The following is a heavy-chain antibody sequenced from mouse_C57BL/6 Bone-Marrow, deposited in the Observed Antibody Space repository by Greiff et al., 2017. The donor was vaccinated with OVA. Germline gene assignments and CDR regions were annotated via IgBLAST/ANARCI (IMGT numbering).Heavy chain of an antibody. J-gene: IGHJ4*01. CDR2: ISYDGSN. CDR3: ARFYDGYYFYYAMDY. CDR1: GYSITSGYY. V-gene: IGHV3-6*01. D-gene: IGHD2-3*01. Sequence: EVQLQESGPGLVKPSQSLSLTCSVTGYSITSGYYWNWIRQFPGNKLEWMGYISYDGSNNYNPSLKNRISITRDTSKNQFFLKLNSVTTEDTATYYCARFYDGYYFYYAMDYWGQGTSVTVSS.